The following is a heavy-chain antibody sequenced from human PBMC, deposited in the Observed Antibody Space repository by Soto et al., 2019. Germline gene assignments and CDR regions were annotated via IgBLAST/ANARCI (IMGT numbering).Heavy chain of an antibody. CDR3: AREDYYGSGSYYS. CDR2: IIPMFGTA. CDR1: GGTFSRYA. Sequence: ASVKVSCKASGGTFSRYAISWVRQAPGRGLEWMGGIIPMFGTANYAQKFQGRVTMTRDVSISTAYMDLSSLRSEDTAVYYCAREDYYGSGSYYSWGQGTLVTVSS. D-gene: IGHD3-10*01. V-gene: IGHV1-69*05. J-gene: IGHJ4*02.